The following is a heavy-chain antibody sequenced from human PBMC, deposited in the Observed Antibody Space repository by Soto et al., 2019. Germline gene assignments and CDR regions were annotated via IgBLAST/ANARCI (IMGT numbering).Heavy chain of an antibody. CDR3: ARLWELDYYYYGMDV. CDR1: GGTFSSYA. CDR2: IIPIFGTA. Sequence: GASVKVSFKASGGTFSSYAISWVRQAPGQGLEWMGGIIPIFGTANYAQKFQGRVTITADESTSTAYMELSSLRSEDTAVYYCARLWELDYYYYGMDVWGQGTTVTVSS. D-gene: IGHD1-26*01. V-gene: IGHV1-69*13. J-gene: IGHJ6*02.